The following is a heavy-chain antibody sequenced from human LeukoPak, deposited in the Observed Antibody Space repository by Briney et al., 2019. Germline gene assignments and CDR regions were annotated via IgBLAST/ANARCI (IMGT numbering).Heavy chain of an antibody. CDR2: ISISGSTI. J-gene: IGHJ4*02. V-gene: IGHV3-48*03. CDR3: ARDIVLMVGHTGYTYGRACEY. Sequence: GGSLRLSCAASGFTFSSYEMNWVRQSPGKGLEWVSYISISGSTIYYADSVKGRFTISRDNAQNALYLQMNSLRAEDTALYYCARDIVLMVGHTGYTYGRACEYWGQGNLVTVSS. D-gene: IGHD2-8*01. CDR1: GFTFSSYE.